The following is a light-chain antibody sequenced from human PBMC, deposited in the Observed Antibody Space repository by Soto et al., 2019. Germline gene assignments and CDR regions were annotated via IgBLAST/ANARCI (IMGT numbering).Light chain of an antibody. Sequence: DIVLTQSPGTLSLSPGERATLSCRASQSVSSNLAWYQQKPGQTPKLLIYVASTRATGIPARFSGSGSGTEFTLTISSLQSEDFAVYYCQQYNVWPLTFGGGTKVEFK. J-gene: IGKJ4*01. V-gene: IGKV3-15*01. CDR2: VAS. CDR1: QSVSSN. CDR3: QQYNVWPLT.